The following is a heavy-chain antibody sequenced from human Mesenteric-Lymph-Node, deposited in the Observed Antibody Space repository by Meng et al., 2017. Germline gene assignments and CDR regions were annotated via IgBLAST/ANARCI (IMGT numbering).Heavy chain of an antibody. J-gene: IGHJ5*02. CDR2: INAGNGNT. Sequence: QVQLVQSGAWVKKPGASVKVSCKASGYTFTSYAMHWVRQAPGQRLEWMGWINAGNGNTKYSQKFQGRVTITRDTSASTAYMELSSLRSEDTAVYYCARDLDYYDSSGYYHWFDPWGQGTLVTVSS. D-gene: IGHD3-22*01. CDR3: ARDLDYYDSSGYYHWFDP. CDR1: GYTFTSYA. V-gene: IGHV1-3*01.